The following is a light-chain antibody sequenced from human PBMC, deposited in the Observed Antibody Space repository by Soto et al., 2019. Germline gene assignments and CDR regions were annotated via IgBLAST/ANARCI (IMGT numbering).Light chain of an antibody. V-gene: IGKV3-20*01. CDR2: GAS. CDR3: QQHGSSTWM. J-gene: IGKJ1*01. Sequence: EIVLTQSPGTLSLSPGERATLSCRASQSVSSSYLARYQQKPGQAPRLLIYGASSRATGIPDRFSGSGSGTDFTLTISRLEPEDFAVSYCQQHGSSTWMCGQGTKVDI. CDR1: QSVSSSY.